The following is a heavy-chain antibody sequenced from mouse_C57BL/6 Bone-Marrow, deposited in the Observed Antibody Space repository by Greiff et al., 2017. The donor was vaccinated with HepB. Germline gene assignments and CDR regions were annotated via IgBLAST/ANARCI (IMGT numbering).Heavy chain of an antibody. CDR3: ARRRQLRMDY. V-gene: IGHV5-6*01. D-gene: IGHD3-2*02. Sequence: EVHLVESGGDLVKPGGSLKLSCAASGFTFSSYGMSWVRQTPDKRLEWVATISSGGSYTYYPDSVKGRFTISRDNAKNTLYLQMSSLKSEDTAMYYCARRRQLRMDYWGQGTSGTVSS. J-gene: IGHJ4*01. CDR2: ISSGGSYT. CDR1: GFTFSSYG.